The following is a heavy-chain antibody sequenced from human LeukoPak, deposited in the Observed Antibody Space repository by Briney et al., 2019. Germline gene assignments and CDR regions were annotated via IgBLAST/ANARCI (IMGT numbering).Heavy chain of an antibody. J-gene: IGHJ4*02. D-gene: IGHD6-19*01. CDR1: GFTFSSYA. V-gene: IGHV3-30*04. CDR3: ARDVAVAGRTLDY. CDR2: ISYDGSNK. Sequence: GGSLRLSCAASGFTFSSYAMHWVRQAPGKGLEWVAVISYDGSNKYYADSVKGRFTISRDNSKNTLYPQMNSLRAEDTAVYYCARDVAVAGRTLDYWGQGTLVTVSS.